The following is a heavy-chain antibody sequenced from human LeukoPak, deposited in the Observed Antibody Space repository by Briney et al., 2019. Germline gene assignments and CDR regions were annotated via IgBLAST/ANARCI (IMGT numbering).Heavy chain of an antibody. D-gene: IGHD3-3*01. J-gene: IGHJ4*02. Sequence: ASVKVSCKASGYTFTSYYMHWVRQAPGQGLEWMGIINPSGGSTSYAQKFQGRVTMTRDTSASTVYMELSSLRSEDTVVYYCARDRGNYDFWSGFDYWGQGTLVTVSS. CDR3: ARDRGNYDFWSGFDY. CDR2: INPSGGST. V-gene: IGHV1-46*01. CDR1: GYTFTSYY.